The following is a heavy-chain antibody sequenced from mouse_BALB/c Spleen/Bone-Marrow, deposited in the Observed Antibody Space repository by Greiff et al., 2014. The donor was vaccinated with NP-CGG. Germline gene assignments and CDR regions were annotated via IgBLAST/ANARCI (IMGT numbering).Heavy chain of an antibody. J-gene: IGHJ2*01. CDR3: ASITTVVVPFDY. CDR2: IHYSGST. CDR1: GYSITSGYS. V-gene: IGHV3-1*02. Sequence: VQLQQSGPDLVKPSQSLSLTCTVTGYSITSGYSLHWIRQFPGNKLEWMGYIHYSGSTNYNPSLKSRISITRDTSKNQFFLQLNSVTTEDTATYYCASITTVVVPFDYWGQGTTLTVSS. D-gene: IGHD1-1*01.